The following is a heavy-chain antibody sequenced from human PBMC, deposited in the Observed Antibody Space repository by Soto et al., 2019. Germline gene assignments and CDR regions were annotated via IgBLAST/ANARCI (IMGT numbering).Heavy chain of an antibody. D-gene: IGHD1-26*01. CDR3: AKSGGASPYYFDD. CDR2: ISVSGGGT. J-gene: IGHJ4*02. V-gene: IGHV3-23*01. CDR1: AFTFNTYA. Sequence: EVQLLESGGGLVQPGGSLRLSCAASAFTFNTYAMGWVRQAPGKGLEWVSAISVSGGGTYYADSVKGRFTISRDTSKNTLYLQMNSLRADDTAVYYFAKSGGASPYYFDDWGRGTLVTVSS.